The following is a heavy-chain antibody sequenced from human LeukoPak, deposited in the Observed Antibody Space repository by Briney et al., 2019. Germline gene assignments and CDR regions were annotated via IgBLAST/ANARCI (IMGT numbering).Heavy chain of an antibody. Sequence: GGSLRLSCAASGFTFSVAGMHWVRQAPGRGLEWVSAIIGNGASSYYVDSVKGRFTISRDNAKNSLYLQMNSLRAEDTAVYYCARDSAWSFDYWGQGTLVTVSS. J-gene: IGHJ4*02. CDR1: GFTFSVAG. CDR2: IIGNGASS. D-gene: IGHD2-8*02. CDR3: ARDSAWSFDY. V-gene: IGHV3-23*01.